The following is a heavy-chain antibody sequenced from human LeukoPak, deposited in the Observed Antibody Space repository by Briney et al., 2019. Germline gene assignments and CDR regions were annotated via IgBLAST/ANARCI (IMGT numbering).Heavy chain of an antibody. J-gene: IGHJ4*02. CDR2: IYPGDSDT. CDR3: AREAKRSGTHFDY. V-gene: IGHV5-51*01. CDR1: GYSFTSYW. Sequence: GESLKISCKGSGYSFTSYWIGWARQMPGKGLEWMGIIYPGDSDTRYSPSFQGQVTISADKSISTAYLQWSSLKASDTAMYYCAREAKRSGTHFDYWGQGTLVTVSS. D-gene: IGHD3-3*01.